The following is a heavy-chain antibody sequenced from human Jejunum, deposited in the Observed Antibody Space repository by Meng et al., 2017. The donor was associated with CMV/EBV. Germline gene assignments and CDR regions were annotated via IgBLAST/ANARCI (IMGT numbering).Heavy chain of an antibody. CDR2: MDAGNGDT. CDR1: GYTFPNYA. V-gene: IGHV1-3*01. D-gene: IGHD2-15*01. Sequence: QVQLVQSGAEVKQPGASVKVACKASGYTFPNYAIYWVRQAPGQRLECMGWMDAGNGDTKYSWNFQGRVTITRDTSAATAHMELSSLTSEDTAVYYCARMAGWHFDYWGQGTLVTVSS. J-gene: IGHJ4*02. CDR3: ARMAGWHFDY.